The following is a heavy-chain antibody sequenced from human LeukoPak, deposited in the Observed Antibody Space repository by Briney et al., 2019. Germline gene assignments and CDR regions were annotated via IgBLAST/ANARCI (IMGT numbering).Heavy chain of an antibody. CDR3: AKSGLSRFDY. V-gene: IGHV3-23*01. CDR1: GFTFSSYA. J-gene: IGHJ4*02. D-gene: IGHD4/OR15-4a*01. Sequence: GGSLRLSCAASGFTFSSYAMSWVRQAPGKGLDWVSAISGSGSSTYYADSVKGRFTISRDNSKNTLYLQMNSLRAEDTAVYYCAKSGLSRFDYWGQGTLVTVSS. CDR2: ISGSGSST.